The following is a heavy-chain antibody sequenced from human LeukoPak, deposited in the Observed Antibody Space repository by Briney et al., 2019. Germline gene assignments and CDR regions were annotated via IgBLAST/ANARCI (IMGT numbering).Heavy chain of an antibody. Sequence: ASVKVSCKASGYTFTSYGISWVRQAPGQGLEWMGWISAYNGNTNYAQKLQGRVTMTTDTSTSTAYMELRSLRSDDTAVYYCARGKLLWFGELFYNRFDPWGQGTLVTVSS. CDR2: ISAYNGNT. V-gene: IGHV1-18*04. J-gene: IGHJ5*02. CDR1: GYTFTSYG. CDR3: ARGKLLWFGELFYNRFDP. D-gene: IGHD3-10*01.